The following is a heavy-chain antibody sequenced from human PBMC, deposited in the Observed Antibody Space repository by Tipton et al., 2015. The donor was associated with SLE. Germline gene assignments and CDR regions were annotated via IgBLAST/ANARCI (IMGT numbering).Heavy chain of an antibody. CDR1: GGSISSYY. V-gene: IGHV4-4*07. CDR3: ARGYSSSWYREFFDI. Sequence: TLSLTCTVSGGSISSYYWSWIRQPAGGGLEWIGRIYNSGSTNYNPSLMSRVTMSVDTSKNQFSLRLRSATAADTAFYYCARGYSSSWYREFFDIWGRGTLVTISS. J-gene: IGHJ2*01. CDR2: IYNSGST. D-gene: IGHD6-13*01.